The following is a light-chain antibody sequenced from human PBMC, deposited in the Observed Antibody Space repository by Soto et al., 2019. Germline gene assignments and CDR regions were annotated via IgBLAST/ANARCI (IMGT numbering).Light chain of an antibody. CDR3: QQYSSSSEWT. Sequence: DIQMTQSPSTLSASVGDRVTITCRASQSISSWLAWYQQKPGKAPKLLIYHASSLQSGVPLRFSGSGSGTEFTLTISSLQPDDFATYYCQQYSSSSEWTFGQGTKVDIK. V-gene: IGKV1-5*01. CDR1: QSISSW. J-gene: IGKJ1*01. CDR2: HAS.